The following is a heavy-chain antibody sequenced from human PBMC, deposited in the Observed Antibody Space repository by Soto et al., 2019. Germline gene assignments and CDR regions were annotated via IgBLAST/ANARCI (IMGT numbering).Heavy chain of an antibody. CDR3: ARSVVVVVAATRDRAFWFDP. D-gene: IGHD2-15*01. V-gene: IGHV4-39*01. CDR1: GGSISSSSYY. J-gene: IGHJ5*02. Sequence: QLQLQESGPGLVKPSETLSLTCTVSGGSISSSSYYWGWIRQPPGKGLEWIGSIYYSGSTYYNPSLKSRVTISVDTSKNQFSLKLSSVTAADTAVYYCARSVVVVVAATRDRAFWFDPWGQGTLVTVSS. CDR2: IYYSGST.